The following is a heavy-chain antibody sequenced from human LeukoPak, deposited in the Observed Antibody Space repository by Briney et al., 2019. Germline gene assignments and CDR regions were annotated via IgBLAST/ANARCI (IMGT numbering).Heavy chain of an antibody. CDR1: GYTFTSYD. V-gene: IGHV1-8*01. CDR3: ARDKFVNYNWFDP. D-gene: IGHD2-21*01. CDR2: MNPNSGNT. J-gene: IGHJ5*02. Sequence: ASVKVSCEASGYTFTSYDINWVRQATGQGLEWMGWMNPNSGNTGYAQKFQGRVTMTRNTSISTAYMELSSLRSEDTAVYYCARDKFVNYNWFDPWGQGTLVTVSS.